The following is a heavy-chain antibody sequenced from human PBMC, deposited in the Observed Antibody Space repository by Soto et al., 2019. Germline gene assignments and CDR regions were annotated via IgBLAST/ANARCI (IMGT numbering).Heavy chain of an antibody. J-gene: IGHJ4*02. CDR3: ERVGLGGPYFDY. V-gene: IGHV1-46*01. Sequence: ASVKVSCKASGYTFTIYYMHWVRQAPGQGLEWMGIINPGGGSTSYAQKFQGRVTMTRDTSTSTVYMELSSLRSEDTAVYYCERVGLGGPYFDYWGQGTLVSVSS. CDR1: GYTFTIYY. CDR2: INPGGGST. D-gene: IGHD3-16*01.